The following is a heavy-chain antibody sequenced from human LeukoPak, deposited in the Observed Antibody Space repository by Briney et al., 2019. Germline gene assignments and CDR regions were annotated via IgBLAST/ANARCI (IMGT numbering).Heavy chain of an antibody. CDR3: ARGEQLARYYFDY. CDR2: ISYDGSNK. Sequence: GGSLRLSCAASGFTFSSYAMHWVRQAPGKGLEWVAVISYDGSNKYYADSVKGRFTTSRDNSKNTLYLQMNSLRAEDTAVYYCARGEQLARYYFDYWGQGTLVTVSS. CDR1: GFTFSSYA. D-gene: IGHD6-13*01. V-gene: IGHV3-30*04. J-gene: IGHJ4*02.